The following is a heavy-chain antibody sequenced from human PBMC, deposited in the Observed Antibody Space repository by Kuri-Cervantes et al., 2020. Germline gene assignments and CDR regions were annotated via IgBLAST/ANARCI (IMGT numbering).Heavy chain of an antibody. D-gene: IGHD3-16*02. Sequence: GGSLRLSCAASGFTFSSCGIHWVRQAPGKGLDWVAVIWYDGSNKYYADSVKGRFTITRDNSKNTLYLQMNSLRAEDTAVYDCARVMITFGGVIVKDWYFDLWGRGTLVTVSS. J-gene: IGHJ2*01. CDR3: ARVMITFGGVIVKDWYFDL. V-gene: IGHV3-33*01. CDR2: IWYDGSNK. CDR1: GFTFSSCG.